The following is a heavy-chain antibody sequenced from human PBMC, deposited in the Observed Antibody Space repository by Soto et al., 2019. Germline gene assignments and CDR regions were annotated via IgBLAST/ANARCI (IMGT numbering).Heavy chain of an antibody. CDR3: ARSLSPPTIGYYYGMDA. CDR2: TYYRSKWYN. CDR1: GDSVSSNSAA. Sequence: SQTLSLTCAISGDSVSSNSAAWNWIRQSPSRGLEWLGRTYYRSKWYNDYAVSVKSRITINPDTSKNQFSLQLNSVTPEDTAVYYCARSLSPPTIGYYYGMDAWGQGTTVTVSS. D-gene: IGHD5-12*01. V-gene: IGHV6-1*01. J-gene: IGHJ6*02.